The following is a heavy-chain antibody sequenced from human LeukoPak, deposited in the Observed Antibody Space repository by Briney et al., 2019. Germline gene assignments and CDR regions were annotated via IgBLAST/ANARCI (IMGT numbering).Heavy chain of an antibody. Sequence: ASVKVSCKVSGYTLTELSMHWVRQAPGKGLEWMGGFDPEDGETIYAQKFQGRVTMTEDTSTDTAYMELSSLRSEDTAVYYCATSPKYDYVWGSYGFDPWGQGTLVTVSS. CDR2: FDPEDGET. J-gene: IGHJ5*02. CDR3: ATSPKYDYVWGSYGFDP. D-gene: IGHD3-16*01. CDR1: GYTLTELS. V-gene: IGHV1-24*01.